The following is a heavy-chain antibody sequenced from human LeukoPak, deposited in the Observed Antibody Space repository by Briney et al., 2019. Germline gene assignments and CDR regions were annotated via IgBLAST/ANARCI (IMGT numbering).Heavy chain of an antibody. V-gene: IGHV3-21*01. J-gene: IGHJ4*02. D-gene: IGHD3-9*01. CDR3: ARATTYDILAGYSDY. CDR1: GFTFSTYT. CDR2: ISSSSSYI. Sequence: GGSLRLSCAASGFTFSTYTMNWVRQAPGKGLEWVSSISSSSSYIYYADSVKGRFTISRDNAKKSLFLQMNSLRAEDTAVYYCARATTYDILAGYSDYWGQGTLVTVSS.